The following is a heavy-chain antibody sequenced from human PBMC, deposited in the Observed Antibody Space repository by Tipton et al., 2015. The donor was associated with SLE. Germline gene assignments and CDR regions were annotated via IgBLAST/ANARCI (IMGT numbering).Heavy chain of an antibody. J-gene: IGHJ3*02. CDR3: ARAEGSWDAFDI. V-gene: IGHV4-39*07. D-gene: IGHD2-15*01. CDR1: GVSISGSDYY. CDR2: IYDTGSA. Sequence: TLSLTCSVSGVSISGSDYYWGWIRHPPGKALEWIGIIYDTGSAYYNLSLKSRVTMSVDTSKNQFSLKLSSVTAADTAVYYCARAEGSWDAFDIWGQGTMVTVSS.